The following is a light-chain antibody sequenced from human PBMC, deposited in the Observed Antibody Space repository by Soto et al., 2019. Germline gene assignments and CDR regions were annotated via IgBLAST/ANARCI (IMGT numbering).Light chain of an antibody. J-gene: IGLJ1*01. CDR1: SSNIGAGHD. V-gene: IGLV1-40*01. Sequence: QSVLTQPPSVSGAQGQRVTISCTGSSSNIGAGHDVHWYQQLPGTAPKRLIYGNGNRPSGVPDRFSGSKSGTSASLAITGLQAEDEADYYCQSYDSSLSGSEVFGAGTKVTVL. CDR3: QSYDSSLSGSEV. CDR2: GNG.